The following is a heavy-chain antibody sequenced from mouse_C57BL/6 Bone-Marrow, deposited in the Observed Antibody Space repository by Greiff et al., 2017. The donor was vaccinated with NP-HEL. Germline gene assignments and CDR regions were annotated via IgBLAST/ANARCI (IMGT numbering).Heavy chain of an antibody. CDR2: ISSGGDYI. V-gene: IGHV5-9-1*02. CDR3: TRGWGLYSNYFDY. D-gene: IGHD2-5*01. J-gene: IGHJ2*01. Sequence: EVQVVESGEGLVKPGGSLKLSCAASGFTFSSYAMSWVRQTPEKRLEWVAYISSGGDYIYYADTVKGRFTISRDNARNTLYLQMSSLKSEDTAMYYCTRGWGLYSNYFDYWGQGTTLTVSS. CDR1: GFTFSSYA.